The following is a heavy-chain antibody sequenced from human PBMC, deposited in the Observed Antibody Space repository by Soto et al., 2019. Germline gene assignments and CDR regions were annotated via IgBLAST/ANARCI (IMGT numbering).Heavy chain of an antibody. V-gene: IGHV3-23*01. D-gene: IGHD6-13*01. CDR1: VFTFSNYA. J-gene: IGHJ4*02. CDR3: AKDQGSSWYEIDY. CDR2: ISGSGGRT. Sequence: GGSLRLSCAASVFTFSNYAVTWVRQARGKGLEWVSTISGSGGRTYCADSVKGRFTISRDNSKSTLYLQMNSLRVEDTAVYYCAKDQGSSWYEIDYWGQGS.